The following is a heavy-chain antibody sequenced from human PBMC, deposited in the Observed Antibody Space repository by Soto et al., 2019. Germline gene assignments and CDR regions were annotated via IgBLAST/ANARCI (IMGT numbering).Heavy chain of an antibody. J-gene: IGHJ5*02. Sequence: PGGSLRLSCAASGFTCSSYAMHWVRQAPGKGLEWVSVISSSGSSTFYADSVKGRFTISRDNSKNTVYLQMNSLRAEDTAIYYCAKGRRGFDPWGQGSLVTVSS. CDR1: GFTCSSYA. V-gene: IGHV3-23*01. CDR2: ISSSGSST. CDR3: AKGRRGFDP.